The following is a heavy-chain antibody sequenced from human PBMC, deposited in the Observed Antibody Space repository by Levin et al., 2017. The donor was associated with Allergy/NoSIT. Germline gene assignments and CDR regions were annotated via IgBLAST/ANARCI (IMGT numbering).Heavy chain of an antibody. J-gene: IGHJ6*04. D-gene: IGHD3-10*01. CDR3: ARSGSDTYYSFLDG. CDR1: GFTFSNYA. Sequence: GGSLRLSCAASGFTFSNYAMTWVRQAPGKGLELVSPMSASGANFYYADSVKGRFTISRDNSKNTLYLQMNGLRAEDAAVYYCARSGSDTYYSFLDGWGKGTTVTVSS. V-gene: IGHV3-23*01. CDR2: MSASGANF.